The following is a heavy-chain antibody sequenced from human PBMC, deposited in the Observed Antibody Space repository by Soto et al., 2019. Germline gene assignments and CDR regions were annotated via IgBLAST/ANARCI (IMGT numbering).Heavy chain of an antibody. D-gene: IGHD5-18*01. CDR1: GCSISISSYY. V-gene: IGHV4-39*07. J-gene: IGHJ4*02. CDR2: IYYSGST. Sequence: PSETLSLTCTVSGCSISISSYYWCWILQPPGKGLEWIGSIYYSGSTNYNPSLKSRVTISVDTSKNQFSLKLSSVTAADTAVYYCAAPSRRGYSYGLYYWGQGTLVTVSS. CDR3: AAPSRRGYSYGLYY.